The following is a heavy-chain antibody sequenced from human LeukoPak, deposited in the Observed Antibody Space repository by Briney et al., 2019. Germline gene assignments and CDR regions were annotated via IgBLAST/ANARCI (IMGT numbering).Heavy chain of an antibody. CDR2: IYYSGST. CDR1: GGPTRSSRYY. D-gene: IGHD6-19*01. CDR3: TRQVVAVAGTGYFDY. J-gene: IGHJ4*02. Sequence: SETLSLTCTVSGGPTRSSRYYWGWIRQPPGKGLEWIGSIYYSGSTYYNASLKSRGTISVDTSKSQFSLKLNSVTAADTAVYFCTRQVVAVAGTGYFDYWGQETLVTVSS. V-gene: IGHV4-39*01.